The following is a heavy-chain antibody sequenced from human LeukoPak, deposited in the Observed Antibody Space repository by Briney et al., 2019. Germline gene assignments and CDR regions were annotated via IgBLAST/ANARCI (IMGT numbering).Heavy chain of an antibody. CDR1: GFTFSSYA. CDR2: ISSSSSYI. Sequence: GRSLRLSCAASGFTFSSYAMHWVRQAPGKGLEWVSSISSSSSYIYYADSVKGRFTISRDNAKNSLYLQMNSLRAEDTAVYYCARELLGYCSGGSCYADYWGQGTLVTVSS. D-gene: IGHD2-15*01. J-gene: IGHJ4*02. V-gene: IGHV3-21*01. CDR3: ARELLGYCSGGSCYADY.